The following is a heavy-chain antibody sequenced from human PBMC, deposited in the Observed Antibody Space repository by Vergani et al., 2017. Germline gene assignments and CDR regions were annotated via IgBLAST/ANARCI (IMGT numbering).Heavy chain of an antibody. CDR2: ISSSSSYI. D-gene: IGHD4-17*01. CDR3: AREGGATVPYYYYYGMDV. J-gene: IGHJ6*02. Sequence: EVQLVESGGGLVKPGGSLRLSCAASGFTFSSYSMNWVRQAPGKGLEWVSSISSSSSYIYYADSVKGRFTISRDNAKNSLYLQMNSLRAEDTAVYYCAREGGATVPYYYYYGMDVWGQGTTVTVSS. CDR1: GFTFSSYS. V-gene: IGHV3-21*01.